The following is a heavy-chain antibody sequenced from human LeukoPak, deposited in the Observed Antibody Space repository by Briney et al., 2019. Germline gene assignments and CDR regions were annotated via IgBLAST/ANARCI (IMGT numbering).Heavy chain of an antibody. V-gene: IGHV3-11*04. D-gene: IGHD6-19*01. CDR3: ARALYNRGWYPDYFDS. Sequence: GGSLRLSCAASGFGFNDYYMTWIRQAPGKGLEWVSYIDSSGFTIYYADSVKGRFTISRDNAKNSLYLQMSSLRAEDTAIYYCARALYNRGWYPDYFDSWGQGTLVTVSA. J-gene: IGHJ4*02. CDR1: GFGFNDYY. CDR2: IDSSGFTI.